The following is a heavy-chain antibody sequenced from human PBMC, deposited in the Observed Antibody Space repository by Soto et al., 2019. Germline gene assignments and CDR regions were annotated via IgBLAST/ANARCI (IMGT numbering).Heavy chain of an antibody. Sequence: EVQLVESGGGLVEPGGSLRLSCAASGFTFNNAWMRWVRQAPGKGLEWVGRIKSKKDGGATDFAAPVKGRFAISRDDSKNTLYLQMNSLKTEDTAVYFCTTDYYDATGYYGYFQYWGQGTLLTVSS. J-gene: IGHJ1*01. CDR1: GFTFNNAW. D-gene: IGHD3-22*01. CDR3: TTDYYDATGYYGYFQY. V-gene: IGHV3-15*01. CDR2: IKSKKDGGAT.